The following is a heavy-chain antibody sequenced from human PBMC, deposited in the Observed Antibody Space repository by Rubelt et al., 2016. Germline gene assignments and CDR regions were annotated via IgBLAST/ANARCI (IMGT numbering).Heavy chain of an antibody. CDR1: GGSFSGYY. CDR2: INHSGST. J-gene: IGHJ3*02. D-gene: IGHD3-22*01. V-gene: IGHV4-34*01. Sequence: QVQLQQWGAGLLKPSETLSLTCAVYGGSFSGYYWSWIRQPPGKGLEWIGEINHSGSTNYNPSLKSRVTISVDTSKNQFSLKLSSVTAADTAVYYCARGPGVTMIVHHGRAFDIWGQGTMVTVSS. CDR3: ARGPGVTMIVHHGRAFDI.